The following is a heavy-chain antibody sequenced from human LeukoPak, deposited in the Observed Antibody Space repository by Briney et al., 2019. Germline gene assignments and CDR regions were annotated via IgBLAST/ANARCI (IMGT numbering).Heavy chain of an antibody. J-gene: IGHJ4*02. D-gene: IGHD2-2*01. V-gene: IGHV1-2*02. CDR3: AGVGCSSTSCYFDY. CDR2: INPNSGGT. Sequence: ASVKVSCKASGYTFTGYYMHWVRQAPGQGLEWMGWINPNSGGTNYAQKFQGRVTMTRDTSISTAYMELSRLRSDDTAVYYCAGVGCSSTSCYFDYWGQGTLVTVSS. CDR1: GYTFTGYY.